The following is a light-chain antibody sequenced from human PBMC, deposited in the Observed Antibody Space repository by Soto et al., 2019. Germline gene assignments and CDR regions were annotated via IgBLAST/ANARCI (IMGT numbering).Light chain of an antibody. Sequence: DIVMTQSPDSLAVSLGERATINCKSTQSVLYSSNNKNYLAWFQQKPGQPPKLLIYWASIRQSGVPARFSGSGSGTDFTLTISGLQAEDVAVYFCQQYFSTPITFGGGTKVEIK. CDR3: QQYFSTPIT. CDR2: WAS. V-gene: IGKV4-1*01. J-gene: IGKJ4*01. CDR1: QSVLYSSNNKNY.